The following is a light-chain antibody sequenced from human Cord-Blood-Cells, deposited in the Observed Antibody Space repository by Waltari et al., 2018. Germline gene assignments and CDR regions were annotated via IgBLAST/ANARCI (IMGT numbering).Light chain of an antibody. CDR3: LLSYSGARV. Sequence: QAVVTQEPSLTVSPGGTVTLTCGSSTRAVTIRHYPYWSQQKPGQAPRTLIYDTSNQHSWTPARFSGSLLGGKAALTLSGAQPEDEAEYYCLLSYSGARVFGGGTKLTVL. CDR1: TRAVTIRHY. V-gene: IGLV7-46*01. CDR2: DTS. J-gene: IGLJ3*02.